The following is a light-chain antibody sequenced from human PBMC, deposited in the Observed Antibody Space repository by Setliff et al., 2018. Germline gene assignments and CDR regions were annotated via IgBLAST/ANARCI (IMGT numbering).Light chain of an antibody. CDR1: GGLVGGYNY. J-gene: IGLJ1*01. Sequence: QSVLTQPPSASGPPGQSVTISCTGTGGLVGGYNYVSWYQQHPGKAPRLIIYEVTKRPSGVPDRFSGSNSGNTASLTVSGLQAEDEADYYCTFYSGSNNFFFGSGTKVTVL. V-gene: IGLV2-8*01. CDR2: EVT. CDR3: TFYSGSNNFF.